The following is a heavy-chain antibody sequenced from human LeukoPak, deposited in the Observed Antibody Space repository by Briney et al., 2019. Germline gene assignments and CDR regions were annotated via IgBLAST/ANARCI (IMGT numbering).Heavy chain of an antibody. CDR1: GGTFSSYA. V-gene: IGHV1-69*13. CDR2: IIPIFGTA. CDR3: ARGGKGDTYYYDSSGYYYLDY. D-gene: IGHD3-22*01. J-gene: IGHJ4*02. Sequence: SVKVSCKASGGTFSSYAISWVRQAPGQGLEWMGGIIPIFGTANYAQKFQGRVTITADESTSTAYMELSSLRSENTAVYYCARGGKGDTYYYDSSGYYYLDYWGQGTLVTVSS.